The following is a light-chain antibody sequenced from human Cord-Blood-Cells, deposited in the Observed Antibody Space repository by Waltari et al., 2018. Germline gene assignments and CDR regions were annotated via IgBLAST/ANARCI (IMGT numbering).Light chain of an antibody. CDR3: SSYTSSSTFWV. CDR2: DVS. J-gene: IGLJ3*02. Sequence: QSALTQPASVSGSPGQSITISCTGTSSDVGGYNYVSWYQQHPGKAPKLMIYDVSKRPSGVSNRFSGSKSGNTASRTISGLQAEDEADYYCSSYTSSSTFWVFGGGTKLTVL. V-gene: IGLV2-14*01. CDR1: SSDVGGYNY.